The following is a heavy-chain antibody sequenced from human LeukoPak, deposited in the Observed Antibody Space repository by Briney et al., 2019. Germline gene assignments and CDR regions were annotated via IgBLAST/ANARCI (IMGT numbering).Heavy chain of an antibody. V-gene: IGHV1-46*01. D-gene: IGHD3-10*01. CDR3: ARDPGFGELSAFDI. J-gene: IGHJ3*02. CDR1: GYTFTSHY. CDR2: INPNGGST. Sequence: VASVKVSCKASGYTFTSHYIHWVRQAPGQGLEWMGIINPNGGSTGYAQKFQGRVTMTRDTSTSTVYMELSSLRSEDTAVYYCARDPGFGELSAFDIWGQGTMVTVSS.